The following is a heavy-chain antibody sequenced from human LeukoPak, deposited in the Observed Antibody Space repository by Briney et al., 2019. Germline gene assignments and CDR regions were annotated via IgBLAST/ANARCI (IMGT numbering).Heavy chain of an antibody. CDR3: ARAGYTYTTLYY. V-gene: IGHV3-7*01. CDR1: GFTFTSYW. Sequence: PGGSLRLSCVASGFTFTSYWMSWVRQAPGKGLEWVANINQDGSEKNYVDSVKGRFTISRDNVKNPLYLQMNSLRAEDTAVYYCARAGYTYTTLYYWGPGTLVTVSS. J-gene: IGHJ4*02. CDR2: INQDGSEK. D-gene: IGHD5-18*01.